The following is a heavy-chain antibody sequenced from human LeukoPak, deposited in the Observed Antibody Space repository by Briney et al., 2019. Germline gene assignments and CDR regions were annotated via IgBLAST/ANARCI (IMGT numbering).Heavy chain of an antibody. CDR2: IWYDGSNK. D-gene: IGHD6-6*01. Sequence: HPGRSLRLSCAASGFTFSSYGMHWVRQAPGKGLEWVAVIWYDGSNKYYADSVKGRFTISRDNSKNTLYLQMNSLRAEDTAVYYCAKDISSSSYHDYWGQGTLVTVSS. CDR1: GFTFSSYG. V-gene: IGHV3-30*18. J-gene: IGHJ4*02. CDR3: AKDISSSSYHDY.